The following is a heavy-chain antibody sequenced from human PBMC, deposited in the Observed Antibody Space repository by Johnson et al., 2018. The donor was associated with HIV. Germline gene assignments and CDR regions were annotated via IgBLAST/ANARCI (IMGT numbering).Heavy chain of an antibody. J-gene: IGHJ3*01. D-gene: IGHD1-26*01. CDR3: AREGELDAFDV. Sequence: ACLKGRFTISRDNAKNSLFLQMNSLRAEDTAVYYCAREGELDAFDVWGQGTMVTVSA. V-gene: IGHV3-11*06.